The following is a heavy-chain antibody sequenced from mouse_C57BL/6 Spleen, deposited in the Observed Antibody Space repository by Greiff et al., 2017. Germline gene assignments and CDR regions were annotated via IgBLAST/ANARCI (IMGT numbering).Heavy chain of an antibody. Sequence: QVQLKESGAELARPGASVKMSCKASGYTFTSYTMHWVKQRPGQGLEWIGYINPSSGYTKYNQKFKDKATLTADKSSSTAYMQLSSLTSEYSAVYYCARRESYYFDYWGQGTTLTVSS. CDR2: INPSSGYT. CDR3: ARRESYYFDY. J-gene: IGHJ2*01. CDR1: GYTFTSYT. V-gene: IGHV1-4*01.